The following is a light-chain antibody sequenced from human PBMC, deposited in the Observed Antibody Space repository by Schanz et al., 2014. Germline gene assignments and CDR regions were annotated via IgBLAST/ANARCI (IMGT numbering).Light chain of an antibody. CDR1: QSVGRN. Sequence: EIVMTQSPATLSVSPGDGATLSCRTSQSVGRNLAWYQQKPGQAPRLLIYGASNRATGIPARFSGSGSGTDFTLTIDSLEPEDFAIYYCQHYHSSSWTFGQGTRVEVK. CDR2: GAS. CDR3: QHYHSSSWT. V-gene: IGKV3D-15*01. J-gene: IGKJ1*01.